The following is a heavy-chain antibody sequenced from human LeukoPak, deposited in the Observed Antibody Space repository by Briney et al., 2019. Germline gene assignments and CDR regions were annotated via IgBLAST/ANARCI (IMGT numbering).Heavy chain of an antibody. Sequence: ASVRVSCKSSGGTFSSYAISWVRQAPGQGLEWMGGIIPIFGTANYAQKFQGRVTITADESTSTAYMELSSLRSEDTAVYYCARGPIIAAAGTDYWGQGTLVTVSS. J-gene: IGHJ4*02. CDR2: IIPIFGTA. D-gene: IGHD6-13*01. CDR1: GGTFSSYA. V-gene: IGHV1-69*01. CDR3: ARGPIIAAAGTDY.